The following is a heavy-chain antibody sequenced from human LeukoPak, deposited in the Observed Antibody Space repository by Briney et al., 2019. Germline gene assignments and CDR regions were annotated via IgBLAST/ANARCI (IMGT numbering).Heavy chain of an antibody. Sequence: ASVKVSCKASGYTFTGYYMHWVRQAPGQGLEWMGWINPNSGGTNYAQKLQGRVTMTTDTSTSTAYMELRSLRSDDTAVYYCARDTTVTRYYYMDVWGKGTTVTVSS. CDR3: ARDTTVTRYYYMDV. CDR2: INPNSGGT. CDR1: GYTFTGYY. V-gene: IGHV1-2*02. J-gene: IGHJ6*03. D-gene: IGHD4-11*01.